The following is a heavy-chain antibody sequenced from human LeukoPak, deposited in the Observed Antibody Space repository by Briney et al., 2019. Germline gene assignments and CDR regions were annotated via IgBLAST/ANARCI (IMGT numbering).Heavy chain of an antibody. Sequence: SETLSLTCTVSGGSISSYYWSWIRQPAGKGLEWIGRIYTSGSTNYNPSLKSRVTISVDTSKNQFSLKLSSVTAADTAVYYCARRVPYGSGVLRYYFDYWGQGTLVTVSS. J-gene: IGHJ4*02. CDR1: GGSISSYY. CDR3: ARRVPYGSGVLRYYFDY. D-gene: IGHD3-10*01. V-gene: IGHV4-4*07. CDR2: IYTSGST.